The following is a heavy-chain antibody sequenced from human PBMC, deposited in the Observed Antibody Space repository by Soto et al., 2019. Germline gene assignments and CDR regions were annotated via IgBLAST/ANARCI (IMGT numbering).Heavy chain of an antibody. CDR1: GGSISSYY. CDR2: IYYSGST. CDR3: ARVSAAAAYYFDY. Sequence: SETLSLTCTVSGGSISSYYWSWIRQPPGKGLEWIGYIYYSGSTNYNPSLKSRVTISVDTSKNQFSLKLSSVTAADTAVYYCARVSAAAAYYFDYWGQGTLVTVSS. J-gene: IGHJ4*02. V-gene: IGHV4-59*01. D-gene: IGHD6-13*01.